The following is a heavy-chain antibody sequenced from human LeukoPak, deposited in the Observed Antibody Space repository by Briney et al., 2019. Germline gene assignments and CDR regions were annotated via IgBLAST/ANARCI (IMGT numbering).Heavy chain of an antibody. CDR3: ARAIYGSGTPAGYYYYYVDV. CDR1: GYTFTGYY. V-gene: IGHV1-2*02. J-gene: IGHJ6*03. Sequence: ASVKVSCKASGYTFTGYYMHWVRQAPGQGLEWMGWINPNSGGTNYAQKFQGRVTMTRDTSISTANMELSRLRSDDTAVYYCARAIYGSGTPAGYYYYYVDVWGKGTTVTVSS. CDR2: INPNSGGT. D-gene: IGHD3-10*01.